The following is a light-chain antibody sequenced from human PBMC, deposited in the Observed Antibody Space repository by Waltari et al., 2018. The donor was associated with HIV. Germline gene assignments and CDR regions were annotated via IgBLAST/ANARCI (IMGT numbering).Light chain of an antibody. CDR3: SSYAGSNNVV. CDR2: GVN. CDR1: SSDVGGYNY. V-gene: IGLV2-8*01. J-gene: IGLJ2*01. Sequence: QSALTQPPSASGSPGPSVTISCTGTSSDVGGYNYVPGYQQHPGKAPNRMIYGVNKRPSGVPDRFSGSKSGNTASLTVSGLQAEDEAEYYCSSYAGSNNVVFGGGTKLTVL.